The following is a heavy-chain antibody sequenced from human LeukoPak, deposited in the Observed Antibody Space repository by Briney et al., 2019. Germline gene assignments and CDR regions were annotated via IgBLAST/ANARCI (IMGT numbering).Heavy chain of an antibody. V-gene: IGHV3-30*18. Sequence: PGGSLRLSCAASGFTFSSYGMHWVRQAPGKGLEWVAVISYDGSNKYYADSVKGRFTISRDNSKNTLYLQMNSLRAEDTAVYYCAKGHPGIAAAGTPFDYWGPGTLVTVSS. CDR3: AKGHPGIAAAGTPFDY. CDR1: GFTFSSYG. CDR2: ISYDGSNK. J-gene: IGHJ4*02. D-gene: IGHD6-13*01.